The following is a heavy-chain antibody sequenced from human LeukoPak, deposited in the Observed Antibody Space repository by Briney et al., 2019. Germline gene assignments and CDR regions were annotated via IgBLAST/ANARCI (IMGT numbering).Heavy chain of an antibody. J-gene: IGHJ3*02. Sequence: SETLSLTWTVSGGFISSYYWSWVRQPPGKGREWLGFMYYSGSPNYNPSLKSRVTISVDTSKNQFSLKLSSVTAADTAVYYCARDGRGTTYYDFWSGYYADAFDIWGQGTMVTVSS. CDR3: ARDGRGTTYYDFWSGYYADAFDI. CDR2: MYYSGSP. V-gene: IGHV4-59*01. D-gene: IGHD3-3*01. CDR1: GGFISSYY.